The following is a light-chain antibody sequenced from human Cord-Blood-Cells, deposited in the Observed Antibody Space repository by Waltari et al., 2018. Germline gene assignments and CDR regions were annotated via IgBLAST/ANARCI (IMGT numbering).Light chain of an antibody. Sequence: QSALTPPASVSGSPGQSITISCTGTSRDVGSYNLVSWYQQHPGKAPKLMIYEGSKRPSGVSNRFSGSKSGNTDSLTISGLQAEDEADYYCCSYAGSSTYVFGTGTKVTVL. J-gene: IGLJ1*01. CDR1: SRDVGSYNL. CDR2: EGS. V-gene: IGLV2-23*01. CDR3: CSYAGSSTYV.